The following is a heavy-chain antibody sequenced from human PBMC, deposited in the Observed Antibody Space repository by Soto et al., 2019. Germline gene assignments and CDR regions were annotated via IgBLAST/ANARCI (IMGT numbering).Heavy chain of an antibody. D-gene: IGHD6-6*01. CDR1: GGTFSSYA. CDR3: AERGYCCSSPYYYYDMYV. Sequence: GASVKVSCKASGGTFSSYAISWVRQAPGQGLEWMGGIIPIFGTANYAQKFQGRVTITADESTRTAYMELSSLRSEDTAVYYCAERGYCCSSPYYYYDMYVWGQETTVTFS. J-gene: IGHJ6*02. CDR2: IIPIFGTA. V-gene: IGHV1-69*13.